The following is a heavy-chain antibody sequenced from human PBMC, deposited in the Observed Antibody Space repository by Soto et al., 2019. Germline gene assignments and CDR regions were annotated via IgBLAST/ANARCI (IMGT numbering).Heavy chain of an antibody. V-gene: IGHV3-21*02. D-gene: IGHD1-26*01. CDR2: INGRSNYK. J-gene: IGHJ4*02. Sequence: EVQVVESGGGLVKPGGSLRLSCATSGFSFSTYNMNWVRQAPGKGLEWVSSINGRSNYKYYTDSVKGRFAISRDNPKNSLYLQMDSLRVEDTXXXXCVREDGLVGSNSXXXXWGQXTXXXVSS. CDR1: GFSFSTYN. CDR3: VREDGLVGSNSXXXX.